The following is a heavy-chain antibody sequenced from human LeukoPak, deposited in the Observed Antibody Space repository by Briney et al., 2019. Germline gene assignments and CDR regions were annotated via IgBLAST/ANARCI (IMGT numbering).Heavy chain of an antibody. CDR2: VHRSGDT. D-gene: IGHD1-1*01. CDR1: GGSISSYY. V-gene: IGHV4-4*07. Sequence: SETLSLTCSVSGGSISSYYWSWIRQPAGKGLEWIGRVHRSGDTNYNPSLKSRLTMSVETSKNQISLRLRSVSAADTAVYYCARELGPWKFGFSWFDPWGQGTLVTVSS. J-gene: IGHJ5*02. CDR3: ARELGPWKFGFSWFDP.